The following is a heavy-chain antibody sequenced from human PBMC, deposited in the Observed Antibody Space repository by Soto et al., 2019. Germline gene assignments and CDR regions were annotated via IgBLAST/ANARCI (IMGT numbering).Heavy chain of an antibody. J-gene: IGHJ5*02. CDR1: VGSFSGYY. Sequence: SETLSLTCAFYVGSFSGYYWSCIRHPPGKGLEWIGEINHSGSTNYNPSLKSRVTISVDTSKNQFSLKLSSVTAADTAVYYCARGRRYSYHTVCCNWFDTWGQGTLETVSS. CDR2: INHSGST. D-gene: IGHD5-18*01. V-gene: IGHV4-34*01. CDR3: ARGRRYSYHTVCCNWFDT.